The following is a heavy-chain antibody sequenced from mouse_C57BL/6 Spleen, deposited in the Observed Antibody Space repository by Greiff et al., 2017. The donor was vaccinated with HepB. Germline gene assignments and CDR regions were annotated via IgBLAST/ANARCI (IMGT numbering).Heavy chain of an antibody. Sequence: EVQLQQSGAELVRPGASVKLSCTASGFNIKDDYMHWVKQRPEQGLEWIGWIDPENGDTEYASKFQGKATITADTSSNTAYLQLSSLTSEDTAVYYCITEGNYPYWGQGTLVTVSA. V-gene: IGHV14-4*01. D-gene: IGHD2-1*01. CDR2: IDPENGDT. CDR3: ITEGNYPY. J-gene: IGHJ3*01. CDR1: GFNIKDDY.